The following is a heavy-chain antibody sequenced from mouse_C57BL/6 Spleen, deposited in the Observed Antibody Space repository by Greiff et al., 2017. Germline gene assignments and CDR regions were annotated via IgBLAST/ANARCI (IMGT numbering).Heavy chain of an antibody. V-gene: IGHV2-2*01. CDR3: ARNIYYDYLYAMDY. CDR2: IWSGGST. CDR1: GFSLTSYG. J-gene: IGHJ4*01. Sequence: VKLMESGPGLVQPSQSLSITCTVSGFSLTSYGVHWVRQSPGKGLEWLGVIWSGGSTDYNAAFISRLSISKDNSKSQVFFKMNSLQADDTAIYYCARNIYYDYLYAMDYWGQGTSVTVSS. D-gene: IGHD2-4*01.